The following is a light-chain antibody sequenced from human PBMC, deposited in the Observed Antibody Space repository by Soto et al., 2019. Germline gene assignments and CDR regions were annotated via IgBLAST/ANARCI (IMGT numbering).Light chain of an antibody. Sequence: ESVLTQSPGTLSLSPGERAALSCRASQSVSSSYLAWYQQKSGQAPRLLIYAASTRATGIPDRFSGSGSGTDFTLTISRLEPEDFAVYYCQQYNNWYTFGQGTKLEIK. V-gene: IGKV3-20*01. CDR3: QQYNNWYT. CDR2: AAS. CDR1: QSVSSSY. J-gene: IGKJ2*01.